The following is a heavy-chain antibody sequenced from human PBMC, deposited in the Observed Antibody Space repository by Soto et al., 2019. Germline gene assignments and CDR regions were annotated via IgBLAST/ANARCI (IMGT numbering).Heavy chain of an antibody. J-gene: IGHJ5*02. D-gene: IGHD6-13*01. V-gene: IGHV6-1*01. CDR2: TYYRSKWYN. CDR3: ARVSSWEQQLVEVNWFDP. Sequence: PSQTLSLTCAISGDSVSSNSAAWNWIRQSPSRGLEWLGRTYYRSKWYNDYAVSVKSRITINPDTSKNQFSLQLNSVTPEDTAVYYCARVSSWEQQLVEVNWFDPWGQGTLVTVSS. CDR1: GDSVSSNSAA.